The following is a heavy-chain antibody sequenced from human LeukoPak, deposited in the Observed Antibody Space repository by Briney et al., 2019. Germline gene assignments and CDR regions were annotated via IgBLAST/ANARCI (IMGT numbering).Heavy chain of an antibody. CDR2: IYHSGST. CDR3: ARGLSYGSGSYYYFDY. CDR1: GGSISSGGYS. D-gene: IGHD3-10*01. J-gene: IGHJ4*02. Sequence: SGTLSLTCAVSGGSISSGGYSWSWIRQPPGKGLEWIGYIYHSGSTYYNPSLKSRVTISVDRSKNQFSLKLSSVTAADTAVYYCARGLSYGSGSYYYFDYWGQGTLVTVSS. V-gene: IGHV4-30-2*01.